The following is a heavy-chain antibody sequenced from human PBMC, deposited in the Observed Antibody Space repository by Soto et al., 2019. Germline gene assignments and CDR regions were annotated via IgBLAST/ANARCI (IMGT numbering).Heavy chain of an antibody. CDR3: AADATAWQQMVPSDY. CDR1: GFTFTSSA. D-gene: IGHD2-8*01. Sequence: SVQVSCKASGFTFTSSAFQWVRQARGQRLGWIGWIAVGSGYTNYAQRFQDRVTLTRDMSTATTCMELSRLTSEDTAIYYCAADATAWQQMVPSDYWGQGTLVTVSS. J-gene: IGHJ4*02. V-gene: IGHV1-58*01. CDR2: IAVGSGYT.